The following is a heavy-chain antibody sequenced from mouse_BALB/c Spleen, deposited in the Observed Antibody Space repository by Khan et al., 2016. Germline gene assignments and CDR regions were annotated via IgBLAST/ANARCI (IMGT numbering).Heavy chain of an antibody. Sequence: EVQLVESGGGLVKPGGSLKLSCAASGFTFSDYYMYWVRQTPGKRLEWVATISDGGSYTYYPDSVKGRFTITSDNDKNNLYLQMSSLKSEDTAIYYGAREGLQGRFAYWGQGTMVTVSA. CDR3: AREGLQGRFAY. V-gene: IGHV5-4*02. CDR1: GFTFSDYY. J-gene: IGHJ3*01. CDR2: ISDGGSYT. D-gene: IGHD2-4*01.